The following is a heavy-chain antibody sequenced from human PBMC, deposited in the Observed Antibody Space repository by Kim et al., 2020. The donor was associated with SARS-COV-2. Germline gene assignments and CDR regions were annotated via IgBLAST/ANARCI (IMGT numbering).Heavy chain of an antibody. CDR3: ARSGGYMVRGVYLFDY. V-gene: IGHV4-39*01. J-gene: IGHJ4*02. D-gene: IGHD3-10*01. CDR1: GGSISSSSYY. Sequence: SETLSLTCTVSGGSISSSSYYWGWIRQPPGKGLEWIGSIYYSGSTYYNPSLKSRVTISVDTSKNQFSLKLSSVTAADTAVYYCARSGGYMVRGVYLFDYWGQGTLVTVSS. CDR2: IYYSGST.